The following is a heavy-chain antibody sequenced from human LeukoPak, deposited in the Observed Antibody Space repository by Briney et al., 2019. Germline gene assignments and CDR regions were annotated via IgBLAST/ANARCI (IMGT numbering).Heavy chain of an antibody. J-gene: IGHJ4*02. CDR1: GFTFSSYG. Sequence: GGSLRLSCAASGFTFSSYGMHWVRQAPGKGLEWVAVISYDGSNKYYADSVKGRFTISRDNSKNTLYLQMNSLRAEDTAVYYCARPDLEIAVAGKGDYFDYWGQGTLVTVSS. V-gene: IGHV3-30*03. CDR2: ISYDGSNK. D-gene: IGHD6-19*01. CDR3: ARPDLEIAVAGKGDYFDY.